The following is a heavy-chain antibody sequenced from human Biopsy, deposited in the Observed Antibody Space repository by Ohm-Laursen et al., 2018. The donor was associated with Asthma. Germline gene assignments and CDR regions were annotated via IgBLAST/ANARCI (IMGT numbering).Heavy chain of an antibody. CDR2: IYYSGTT. J-gene: IGHJ6*02. CDR1: GGYMRSGNYY. D-gene: IGHD6-13*01. V-gene: IGHV4-39*01. CDR3: VRGSSSWHHGPFHYYYGMDV. Sequence: SETLSLTCCLSSGSGGYMRSGNYYWGWIRQPPGKGLEWIGSIYYSGTTCYNPSLESRVTVSADTSKNQFSQKLTSVTAADTAVYYCVRGSSSWHHGPFHYYYGMDVWGQGTTATVSS.